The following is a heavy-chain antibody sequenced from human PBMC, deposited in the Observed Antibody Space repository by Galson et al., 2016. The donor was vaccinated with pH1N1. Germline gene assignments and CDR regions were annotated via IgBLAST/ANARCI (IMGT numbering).Heavy chain of an antibody. CDR2: ISYDGNNK. CDR1: GFTFSTYG. D-gene: IGHD3-9*01. J-gene: IGHJ6*02. V-gene: IGHV3-30*03. Sequence: LRLSCAASGFTFSTYGMNWVRQAPGKGLEWVAVISYDGNNKYYVAYVKHRFTISTDNSRNTLYLQMTSLRAEDTAVYYCARDRPQMLLRYFEWLLGDAMDVWGQGTTVTVSS. CDR3: ARDRPQMLLRYFEWLLGDAMDV.